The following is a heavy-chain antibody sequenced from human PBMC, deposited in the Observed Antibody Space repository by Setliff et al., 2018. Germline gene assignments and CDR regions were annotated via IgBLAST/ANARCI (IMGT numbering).Heavy chain of an antibody. D-gene: IGHD3-22*01. CDR3: ERINFYVSSGYYYAPEL. CDR2: INNYNFNT. V-gene: IGHV1-18*01. J-gene: IGHJ4*02. CDR1: GYIFTDYG. Sequence: GASVKVSCKASGYIFTDYGVSWVRQVPGQGLEWMGWINNYNFNTQYAQKFQGRVTVTTDTSTTTAYMELRSLRADDTAVYYCERINFYVSSGYYYAPELWGQGTTVTVSS.